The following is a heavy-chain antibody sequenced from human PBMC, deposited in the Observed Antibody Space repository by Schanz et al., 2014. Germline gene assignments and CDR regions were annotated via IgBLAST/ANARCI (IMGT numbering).Heavy chain of an antibody. D-gene: IGHD6-6*01. CDR2: IISSSSSI. CDR1: GFIFSDYS. V-gene: IGHV3-48*02. Sequence: EVQLVESGGGLVQPGGSLRLSCAASGFIFSDYSMNWVRQAPGKGLEWVSYIISSSSSIYYADSVKGRFTISRDNAKNSLYLQMNSLRDEDTAVYYCAKGRGGTSSEGLDQYYGMDVWGQGTTVTVSS. J-gene: IGHJ6*02. CDR3: AKGRGGTSSEGLDQYYGMDV.